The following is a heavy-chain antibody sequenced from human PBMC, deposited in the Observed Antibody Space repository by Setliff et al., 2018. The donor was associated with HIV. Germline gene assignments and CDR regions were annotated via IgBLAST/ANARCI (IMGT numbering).Heavy chain of an antibody. Sequence: LTCTVSGDSIISGDYYWSWIRQSPGKGLEWIGHIHYKGNIDYNASLKSRLAISSDTSKNQFSLNLSSVIAADTAIYFCARFTVVVFGAGEPSWFDPWGQGILVTVSS. J-gene: IGHJ5*02. CDR3: ARFTVVVFGAGEPSWFDP. CDR2: IHYKGNI. V-gene: IGHV4-30-4*08. D-gene: IGHD2-15*01. CDR1: GDSIISGDYY.